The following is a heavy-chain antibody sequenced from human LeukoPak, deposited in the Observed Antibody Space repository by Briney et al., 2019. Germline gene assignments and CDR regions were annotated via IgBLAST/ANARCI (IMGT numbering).Heavy chain of an antibody. CDR3: ARAQSGITMIVVVPYYFDY. J-gene: IGHJ4*02. CDR2: IHTSGST. D-gene: IGHD3-22*01. CDR1: GGSISSGGYY. Sequence: PSETLSLTCSVSGGSISSGGYYWSWIRQPAGKGLEWIGRIHTSGSTNYSPSLKSRVTISVDTSKNQFSLKLSSVTAADTAVYYCARAQSGITMIVVVPYYFDYWGQGTLVTVSS. V-gene: IGHV4-61*02.